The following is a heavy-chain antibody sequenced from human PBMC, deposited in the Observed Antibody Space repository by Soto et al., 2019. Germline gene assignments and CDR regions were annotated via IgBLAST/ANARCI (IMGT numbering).Heavy chain of an antibody. Sequence: GASVKVSCKASGGTFSSYAISWVRQAPGQGLEWMGGIIPIFGTANYAQKFQGRVTITADESTSTAYMELSSLRSEDTAVYYCARGSSYYDFWSGYYPIRYYYNGMDVSGQGSTVIVS. CDR1: GGTFSSYA. J-gene: IGHJ6*02. V-gene: IGHV1-69*13. D-gene: IGHD3-3*01. CDR3: ARGSSYYDFWSGYYPIRYYYNGMDV. CDR2: IIPIFGTA.